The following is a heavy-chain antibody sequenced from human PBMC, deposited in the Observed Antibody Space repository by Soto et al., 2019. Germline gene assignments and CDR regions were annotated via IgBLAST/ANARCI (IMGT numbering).Heavy chain of an antibody. J-gene: IGHJ5*01. V-gene: IGHV3-30*03. Sequence: QVQLVESGGGVVQPGRSLRLTCAASGFIFSGNGMHWVRQAPGKGLEWVALVSNDGIRKYYGDSVMGRFTISRDNAESTLYLQRNSLRAEDTAVYYCARCVGGSMYDNSGKYDSWGQGTLVTVSS. CDR3: ARCVGGSMYDNSGKYDS. D-gene: IGHD3-22*01. CDR1: GFIFSGNG. CDR2: VSNDGIRK.